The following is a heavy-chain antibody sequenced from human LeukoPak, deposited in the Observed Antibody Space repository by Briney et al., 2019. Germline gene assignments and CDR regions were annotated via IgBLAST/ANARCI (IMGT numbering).Heavy chain of an antibody. CDR3: AKETYYDILIPPQTYYYYYMDV. V-gene: IGHV3-21*01. Sequence: GGSLRLSCAASGFTFSSYNMNWVRQAPGKGLEWVSSISSSSDYIYYADSVKGRFTISRDNSENTLYLEMNSLRPEDTAVYYCAKETYYDILIPPQTYYYYYMDVWGKGTTVTISS. CDR1: GFTFSSYN. D-gene: IGHD3-9*01. J-gene: IGHJ6*03. CDR2: ISSSSDYI.